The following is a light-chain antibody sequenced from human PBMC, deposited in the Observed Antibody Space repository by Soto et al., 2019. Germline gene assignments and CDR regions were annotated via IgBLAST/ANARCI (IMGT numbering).Light chain of an antibody. CDR1: QSVSSNY. J-gene: IGKJ4*01. Sequence: VVTQAPGTPSLSPGERGALSCRASQSVSSNYVAWDQQKHGQAPRLLISGASSRATGIPDRFSAGGSGTDLTLTIRRLEPEDGEVYECQQFRSYPLTFGGGTKVDIK. CDR2: GAS. CDR3: QQFRSYPLT. V-gene: IGKV3-20*01.